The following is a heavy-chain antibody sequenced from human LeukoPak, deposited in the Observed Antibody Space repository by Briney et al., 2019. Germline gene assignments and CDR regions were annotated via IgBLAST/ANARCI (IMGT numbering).Heavy chain of an antibody. V-gene: IGHV4-34*01. CDR1: GYSISSGYY. Sequence: SETLSLTCGVSGYSISSGYYWSWIRQPPGKGLEWIGEINHSGSTNYNPSLKSRVTISVDTSKNQFSLKLSSVTAADTAVYYCASLGDYSSSWYVPYPWGQGTLVTVSS. CDR2: INHSGST. CDR3: ASLGDYSSSWYVPYP. D-gene: IGHD6-13*01. J-gene: IGHJ5*02.